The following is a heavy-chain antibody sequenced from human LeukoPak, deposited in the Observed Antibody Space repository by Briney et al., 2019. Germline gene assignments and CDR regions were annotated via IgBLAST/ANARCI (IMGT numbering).Heavy chain of an antibody. CDR1: GFTFSSYA. Sequence: GGSLRLSCAASGFTFSSYAMHWVRQAPGKGLEWVAVISYDGSNKYYADSVKGRFTISRDNSKNTLYLQMNSLRAEDAAVYYCARYDFWSGSLDAFDIWGQGTMVTVSS. D-gene: IGHD3-3*01. CDR3: ARYDFWSGSLDAFDI. V-gene: IGHV3-30-3*01. CDR2: ISYDGSNK. J-gene: IGHJ3*02.